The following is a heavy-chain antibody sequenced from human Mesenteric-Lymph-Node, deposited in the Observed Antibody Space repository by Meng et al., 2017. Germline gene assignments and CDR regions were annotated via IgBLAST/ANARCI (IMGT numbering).Heavy chain of an antibody. CDR3: ASSIFGVVIISPLGY. CDR2: IYSGGST. CDR1: GFNVSSNY. D-gene: IGHD3-3*01. V-gene: IGHV3-66*02. Sequence: EVQLVGSGGGLVQPGGSLRLSCAASGFNVSSNYMGWVRQAPGKGLEWVSVIYSGGSTYYADSVKGRFTISRDNSKNTLYLQMNSLRSEDTAVYYCASSIFGVVIISPLGYWGQGTLVTVSS. J-gene: IGHJ4*02.